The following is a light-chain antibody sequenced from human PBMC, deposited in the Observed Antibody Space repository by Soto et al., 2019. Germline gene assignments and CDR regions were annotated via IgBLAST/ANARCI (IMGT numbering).Light chain of an antibody. J-gene: IGKJ2*01. CDR3: QEYNSHWYT. CDR1: QSISNW. V-gene: IGKV1-5*03. CDR2: KAS. Sequence: DIQMTQSPSTLSASVGDRVTITCRASQSISNWLAWYQQKPGKAPKLLIYKASSLESGVPSRFSGSGSGTEFTLTISSLQPDDFATYYCQEYNSHWYTFGQGTKLEIK.